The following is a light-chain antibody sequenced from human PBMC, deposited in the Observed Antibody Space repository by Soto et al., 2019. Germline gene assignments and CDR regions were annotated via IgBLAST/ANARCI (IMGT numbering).Light chain of an antibody. CDR2: EAS. J-gene: IGKJ4*01. CDR1: QSVGSD. V-gene: IGKV3-11*01. CDR3: QQHINWPLT. Sequence: EIVMTQSPATLSVSPGKRATLSCRASQSVGSDLAWYQQKPGQAPRLLIYEASNRATGIPARFSGSGSGADFTLTISSLEPEDFALYYCQQHINWPLTFGGGTKVEIK.